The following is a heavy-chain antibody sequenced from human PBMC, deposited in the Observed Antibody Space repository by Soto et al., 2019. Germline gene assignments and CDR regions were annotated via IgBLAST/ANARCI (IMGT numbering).Heavy chain of an antibody. J-gene: IGHJ4*02. CDR2: IYYSGST. CDR3: ARVGGSGWYFDY. D-gene: IGHD6-19*01. V-gene: IGHV4-59*01. CDR1: GGSISSYY. Sequence: SETLSLTCTVSGGSISSYYWSWIRQPPGKGLEWIGYIYYSGSTNYNPSLKSRVTISVDTSKNQFSLKLSSVTAADTAVYYCARVGGSGWYFDYWGQGTLVTSPQ.